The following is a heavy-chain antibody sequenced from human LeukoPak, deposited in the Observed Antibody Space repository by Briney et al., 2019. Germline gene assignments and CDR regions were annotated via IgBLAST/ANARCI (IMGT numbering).Heavy chain of an antibody. V-gene: IGHV3-21*01. CDR2: IFSRSESI. D-gene: IGHD2-2*01. J-gene: IGHJ4*02. CDR3: ARDFLHSSTSRPFDY. Sequence: GGSLRLSCAASGFTFGAYTMNWVRQAPGKGLEWVSCIFSRSESIFYADSVKGRFTISRDNAKNSLYLQMDSLRAEDTAVYYCARDFLHSSTSRPFDYWGQGTLVTVSS. CDR1: GFTFGAYT.